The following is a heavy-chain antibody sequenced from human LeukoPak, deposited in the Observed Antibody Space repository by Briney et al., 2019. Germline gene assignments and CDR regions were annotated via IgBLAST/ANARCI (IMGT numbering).Heavy chain of an antibody. Sequence: PGGSLRLSCAASGFTFDDYAMHWVRPAPGKGLGWVSCIRWNSGSIGYADSVKGRFTINRDNAKNSLYLQMNSLRAEDTALYYCAKAAYSSSWYGAPDYYYMDVWGKGTTVTISS. CDR2: IRWNSGSI. J-gene: IGHJ6*03. CDR3: AKAAYSSSWYGAPDYYYMDV. V-gene: IGHV3-9*01. CDR1: GFTFDDYA. D-gene: IGHD6-13*01.